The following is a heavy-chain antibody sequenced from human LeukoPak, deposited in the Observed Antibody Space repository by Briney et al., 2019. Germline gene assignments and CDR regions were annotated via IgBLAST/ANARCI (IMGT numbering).Heavy chain of an antibody. J-gene: IGHJ4*02. CDR2: ISSSSDYT. CDR3: ARTLLNWGLNY. CDR1: RFTFSDYY. V-gene: IGHV3-11*03. D-gene: IGHD7-27*01. Sequence: GGSLRLSCAASRFTFSDYYMSWIRQAPGKGLEWVSYISSSSDYTKYADSVRGRFTISRDNAKNALYLQMNSLRVEDTAVYYCARTLLNWGLNYWGQGTLVTVSS.